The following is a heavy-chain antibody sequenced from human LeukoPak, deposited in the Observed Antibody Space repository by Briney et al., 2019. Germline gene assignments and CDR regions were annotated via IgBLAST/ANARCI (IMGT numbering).Heavy chain of an antibody. V-gene: IGHV1-8*01. CDR1: GYTYTSYD. D-gene: IGHD3-10*01. CDR3: ARGGYYYGSGSYSHYYYYGMDV. CDR2: MNPNSGNT. J-gene: IGHJ6*02. Sequence: GASVKVSCKASGYTYTSYDINGVRQATGQGLEWMGRMNPNSGNTGYAQKFQGRVTMTRNTSISTAYMELSSLRSEDTAVYYCARGGYYYGSGSYSHYYYYGMDVWGQGTTVTVSS.